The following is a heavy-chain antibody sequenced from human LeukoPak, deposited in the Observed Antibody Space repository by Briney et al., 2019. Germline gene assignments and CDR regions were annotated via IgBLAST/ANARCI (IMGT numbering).Heavy chain of an antibody. V-gene: IGHV3-23*01. CDR3: AKGLYGDPFLNWFDP. CDR2: ISGSGVST. Sequence: GGSLRLSCAASGFTFSSYAVSWVRQAPGKGLKWVSGISGSGVSTYYTDSVKGRFTVSRDNSKNTMFLQMNSLRAEDTAVYYCAKGLYGDPFLNWFDPWGQGTEVTVSS. D-gene: IGHD2-21*01. J-gene: IGHJ5*02. CDR1: GFTFSSYA.